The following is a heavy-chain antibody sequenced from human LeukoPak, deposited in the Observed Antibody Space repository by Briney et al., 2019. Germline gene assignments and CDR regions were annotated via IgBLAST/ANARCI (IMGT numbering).Heavy chain of an antibody. D-gene: IGHD3-22*01. CDR2: ISHDGSNK. CDR3: ARGRYYYDSSGYQPPFFDY. Sequence: GGSLRLSCAASGPTFSSYAMHWVRQAPGKGLEWVAVISHDGSNKYYADSVKGRFTISRDNSKNTLYLQMNSLRAEDTAVYYCARGRYYYDSSGYQPPFFDYWGQGTLVTVSS. J-gene: IGHJ4*02. V-gene: IGHV3-30-3*01. CDR1: GPTFSSYA.